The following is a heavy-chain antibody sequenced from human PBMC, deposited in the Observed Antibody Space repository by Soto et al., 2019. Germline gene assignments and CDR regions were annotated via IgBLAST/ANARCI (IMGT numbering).Heavy chain of an antibody. J-gene: IGHJ6*02. D-gene: IGHD1-1*01. CDR2: IIPIFGIP. V-gene: IGHV1-69*13. CDR1: GGTFSRYS. CDR3: AREMTTRGMDV. Sequence: GASVKVSCKASGGTFSRYSITWVRQAPGHGLEWIGRIIPIFGIPTYAQKFQGRVTFTADESTSTAYMELSSLRSDDTAVYYCAREMTTRGMDVWGQGTTVTVSS.